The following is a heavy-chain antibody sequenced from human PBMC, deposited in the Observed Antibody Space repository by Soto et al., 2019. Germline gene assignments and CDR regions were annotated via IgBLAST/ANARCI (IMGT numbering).Heavy chain of an antibody. V-gene: IGHV4-34*01. CDR1: GGSFSGYY. CDR3: ARGGGYSYGYGNFGWFDP. Sequence: SETLSLTCAVYGGSFSGYYWSWIRQPPGKGLEWIGEINHSGSTNYNPSLKSRVTISVDTSKNQFSLKLSSVTAADTAVYYCARGGGYSYGYGNFGWFDPWGQGTLVTVS. J-gene: IGHJ5*02. D-gene: IGHD5-18*01. CDR2: INHSGST.